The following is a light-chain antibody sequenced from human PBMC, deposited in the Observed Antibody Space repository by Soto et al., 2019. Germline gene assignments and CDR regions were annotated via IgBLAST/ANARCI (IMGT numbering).Light chain of an antibody. CDR3: QQGSNWPPGLT. V-gene: IGKV3-11*01. CDR1: QSVSSF. Sequence: EIVLTYSPATLSLSPWERATLSCRASQSVSSFLAWYQQKPGQAPRLLIYDASIRATGIPARFSGSGSGTDFTLTISSLEPEDFAVYYCQQGSNWPPGLTFGGGTKVDIK. J-gene: IGKJ4*01. CDR2: DAS.